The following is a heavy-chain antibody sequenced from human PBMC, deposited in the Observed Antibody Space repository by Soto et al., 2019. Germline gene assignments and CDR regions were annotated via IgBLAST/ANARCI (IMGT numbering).Heavy chain of an antibody. Sequence: GGSLRLSCAASGFTFSSYGMHWVRQAPGKGLEWVAVIWYDGSNKYYADSVKGRFTISRDNSKNTLYLQMNSLRAEDTAVYYCARDLGYCSGGSCYSDYYYYGMDVWGQGTTVTVSS. D-gene: IGHD2-15*01. J-gene: IGHJ6*02. V-gene: IGHV3-33*01. CDR3: ARDLGYCSGGSCYSDYYYYGMDV. CDR2: IWYDGSNK. CDR1: GFTFSSYG.